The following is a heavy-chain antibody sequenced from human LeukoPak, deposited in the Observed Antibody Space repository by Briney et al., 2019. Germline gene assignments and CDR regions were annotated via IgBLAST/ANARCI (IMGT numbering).Heavy chain of an antibody. Sequence: SGTLSLTCAVSGGSISSSNWWSWVHQPPGKGLEWSWEIYHSGSTNYNPSLKSRVTISVDKSKNQFSLKLSSVTTADTAVYYCARGRPNCDILTGYVGYWGQGTLVTVSS. CDR2: IYHSGST. J-gene: IGHJ4*02. CDR1: GGSISSSNW. CDR3: ARGRPNCDILTGYVGY. D-gene: IGHD3-9*01. V-gene: IGHV4-4*02.